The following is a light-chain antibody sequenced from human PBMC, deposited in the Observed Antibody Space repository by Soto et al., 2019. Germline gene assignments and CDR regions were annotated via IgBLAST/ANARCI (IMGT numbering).Light chain of an antibody. CDR2: QVT. CDR3: SSYAGSTAFYV. J-gene: IGLJ1*01. CDR1: SSDVGAYNF. V-gene: IGLV2-8*01. Sequence: QSVLTQPPSASGSPGQSVTISCTGTSSDVGAYNFVSWYQQVPGKAPKLMIYQVTKRPSGVPDRFSGSKSGNTASLTVSGLQAEDEADYYCSSYAGSTAFYVFGTGTKLTVL.